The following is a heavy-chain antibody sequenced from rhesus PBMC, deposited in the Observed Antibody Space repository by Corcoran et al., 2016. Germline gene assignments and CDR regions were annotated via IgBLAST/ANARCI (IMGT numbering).Heavy chain of an antibody. CDR1: GFSLSTSGLG. CDR2: IYWDDDK. J-gene: IGHJ4*01. D-gene: IGHD6-19*01. Sequence: QVTLKESGPALVKPPQTLTLTCTFSGFSLSTSGLGVGWIRQPPGQTLEWLAHIYWDDDKRFNKSLKSRLTNAKNTSKNQVVLTMTNMDPVDTATYYCARRQSLAADPVGFDYWGQGVLVTVSS. V-gene: IGHV2-1*01. CDR3: ARRQSLAADPVGFDY.